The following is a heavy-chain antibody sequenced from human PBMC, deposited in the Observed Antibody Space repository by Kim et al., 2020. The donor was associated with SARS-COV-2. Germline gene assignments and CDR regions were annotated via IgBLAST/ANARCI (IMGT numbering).Heavy chain of an antibody. CDR3: ARDRGYYYDSSGYYSHFPLY. V-gene: IGHV3-66*01. D-gene: IGHD3-22*01. J-gene: IGHJ4*02. Sequence: RFTISRDNSKNTLYLQMNSLRAEDTAVYYCARDRGYYYDSSGYYSHFPLYWGQGTLVTVSS.